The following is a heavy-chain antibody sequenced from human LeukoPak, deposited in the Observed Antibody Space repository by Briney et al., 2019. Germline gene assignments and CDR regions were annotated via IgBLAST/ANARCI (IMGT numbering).Heavy chain of an antibody. D-gene: IGHD6-13*01. V-gene: IGHV4-34*01. CDR2: IKHSGSN. Sequence: SETLSLTCAAYGGTFSGYYWRWIRQPPGKGLEWIGDIKHSGSNNYNPSLKSRVTISVDTSKNQFSLKLSSVTAADTAVYYCARGYSSSWFDPWGQGTLVTVSS. CDR3: ARGYSSSWFDP. J-gene: IGHJ5*02. CDR1: GGTFSGYY.